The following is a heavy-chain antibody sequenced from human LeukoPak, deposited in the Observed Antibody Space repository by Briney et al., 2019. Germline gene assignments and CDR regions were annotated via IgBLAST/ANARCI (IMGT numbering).Heavy chain of an antibody. CDR2: IYYSVST. V-gene: IGHV4-31*03. J-gene: IGHJ6*02. Sequence: SETLSLTCTVSGGSISSGGYYWSWIRQHPGKGLEWIGYIYYSVSTYYNPSLKSRVTISVDTSKNQFSLKLSSVTAADTAVYYCARGFVVVVAATTYYYYGMDVWGQGTTVTVSS. CDR1: GGSISSGGYY. CDR3: ARGFVVVVAATTYYYYGMDV. D-gene: IGHD2-15*01.